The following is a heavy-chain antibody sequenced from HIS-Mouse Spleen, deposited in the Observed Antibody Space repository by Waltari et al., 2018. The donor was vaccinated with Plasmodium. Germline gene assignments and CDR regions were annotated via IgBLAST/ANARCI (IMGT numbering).Heavy chain of an antibody. CDR2: TNHSGST. J-gene: IGHJ4*02. Sequence: QVQLQQWGAGLLKPSETLSLTCAVYGGSFSGYYWSWIRQPPGKGLEWIGETNHSGSTNNNPSLKSRVTIAVDTSKNQFSLKLSSVTAADTAVYYCASSGSGSYYYWGQGTLVTVSS. D-gene: IGHD3-10*01. CDR1: GGSFSGYY. V-gene: IGHV4-34*01. CDR3: ASSGSGSYYY.